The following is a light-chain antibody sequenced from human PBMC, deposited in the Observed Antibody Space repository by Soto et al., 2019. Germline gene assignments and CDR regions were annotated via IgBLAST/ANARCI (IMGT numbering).Light chain of an antibody. Sequence: ELVMTQSPATLSVSPGERGSLCCRASQSVSSNLAWYQQKPGQAPRLLIYATSTRATGIPARFSGSGSGTEFTLTISSLQSEDFAVYYCQHYNNWPLTFGGGTKVDIK. CDR1: QSVSSN. V-gene: IGKV3-15*01. J-gene: IGKJ4*01. CDR2: ATS. CDR3: QHYNNWPLT.